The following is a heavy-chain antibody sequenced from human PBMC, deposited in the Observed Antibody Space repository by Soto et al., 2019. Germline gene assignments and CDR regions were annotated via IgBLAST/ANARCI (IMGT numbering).Heavy chain of an antibody. J-gene: IGHJ5*02. CDR2: INAYNGNT. D-gene: IGHD6-13*01. CDR3: ARDLGGGISAP. V-gene: IGHV1-18*01. Sequence: ASVKVSCKASGYTFTSYGISWVRRAPGQGLEWMGWINAYNGNTKYAQKLQGRVTMTTDTSTSTAYMELRSLRSDDTAVYYCARDLGGGISAPWGQGTLVTVSS. CDR1: GYTFTSYG.